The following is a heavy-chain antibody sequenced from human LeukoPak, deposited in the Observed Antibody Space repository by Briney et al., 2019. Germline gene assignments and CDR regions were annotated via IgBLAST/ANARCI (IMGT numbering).Heavy chain of an antibody. D-gene: IGHD2-15*01. V-gene: IGHV3-23*01. Sequence: GGSLRLSCAASGFTFSSYAMTWVRQAPGEGLQWVSGISGSGTSAYYADSVRGRFTISRDNSKNTLYLQMNSLRAEDTVVYHCAKDKYSPVRSMSEPAYYFDFWGPGTLVTVSS. CDR2: ISGSGTSA. CDR1: GFTFSSYA. CDR3: AKDKYSPVRSMSEPAYYFDF. J-gene: IGHJ4*02.